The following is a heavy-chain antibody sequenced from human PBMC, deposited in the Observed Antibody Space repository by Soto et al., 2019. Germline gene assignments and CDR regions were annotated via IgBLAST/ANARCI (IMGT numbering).Heavy chain of an antibody. CDR2: ISYDGSNK. D-gene: IGHD2-2*02. CDR1: GLTFSSYA. CDR3: ARSDCSRTSCYNRYYYGMDV. J-gene: IGHJ6*02. Sequence: GSLSLSGAAAGLTFSSYAMHWVRKAPGKGLELVAVISYDGSNKYYADSVKGRFTISRDNSKNTLYLQMNSLRAEETAVYYCARSDCSRTSCYNRYYYGMDVWGQGTTVTVSS. V-gene: IGHV3-30-3*01.